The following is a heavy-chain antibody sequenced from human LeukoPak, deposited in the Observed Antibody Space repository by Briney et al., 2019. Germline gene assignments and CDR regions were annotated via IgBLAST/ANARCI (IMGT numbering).Heavy chain of an antibody. J-gene: IGHJ4*02. D-gene: IGHD3-3*01. CDR2: IIPIFGTA. V-gene: IGHV1-69*01. CDR3: AXXXXXXXGYYXD. Sequence: GXXXSXXAIXWVRQAPGQXLEXXXGIIPIFGTANXAQKFQGRVTITADEXXSTAYMDLSSLRYEDTAVYYCAXXXXXXXGYYXDWGQGTLVTVSS. CDR1: GXXXSXXA.